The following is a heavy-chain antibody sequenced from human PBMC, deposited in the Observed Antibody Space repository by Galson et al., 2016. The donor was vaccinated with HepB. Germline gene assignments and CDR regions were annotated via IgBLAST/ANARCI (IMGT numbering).Heavy chain of an antibody. CDR1: GASLSGYY. Sequence: SETLSLTCAAYGASLSGYYWSWIRQPPGKGLEWIAMMDRGGSAKYNPSLQSRVTMSIDTSKNQFSLTLSSVTAADTAIYYCARGPFSTIELFAHFDPWGQGSPVTVSS. CDR3: ARGPFSTIELFAHFDP. J-gene: IGHJ5*02. D-gene: IGHD4/OR15-4a*01. V-gene: IGHV4-34*01. CDR2: MDRGGSA.